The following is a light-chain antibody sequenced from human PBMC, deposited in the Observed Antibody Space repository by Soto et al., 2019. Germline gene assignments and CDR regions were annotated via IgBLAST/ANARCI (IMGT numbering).Light chain of an antibody. CDR3: QQYYSYPLT. J-gene: IGKJ4*01. V-gene: IGKV1-8*01. CDR1: QGISNF. CDR2: AAS. Sequence: AIRMTQSPSSFSASTGDRVTITCRASQGISNFLAWYQQKPGEAPKLLISAASTLQSGVPSRFSGSESGTDFTLTISCLQSEDFATYYCQQYYSYPLTFGGGTKLEIK.